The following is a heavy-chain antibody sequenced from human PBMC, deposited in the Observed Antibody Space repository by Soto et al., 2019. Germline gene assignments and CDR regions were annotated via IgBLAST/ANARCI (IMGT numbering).Heavy chain of an antibody. CDR1: GDTFKNSV. CDR3: VAELDFGKLSVV. V-gene: IGHV1-69*01. CDR2: TIPLFGTT. D-gene: IGHD3-10*01. Sequence: QVQLVQSGVEVNKPGSSVRVSCKASGDTFKNSVISWVRQAPGQGLEWMGGTIPLFGTTDYAQKFQGRLTITTDESTTTAYMEVSRLTSEDTAVYYCVAELDFGKLSVVWGQGTTVIVS. J-gene: IGHJ6*02.